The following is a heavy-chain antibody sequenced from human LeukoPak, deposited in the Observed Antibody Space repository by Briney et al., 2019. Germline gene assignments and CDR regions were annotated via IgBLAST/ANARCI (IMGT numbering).Heavy chain of an antibody. CDR2: INHSGST. CDR1: GGSFSGYY. CDR3: ARLAPLLTHYYGSGSYPRCWFDP. J-gene: IGHJ5*02. Sequence: PSETLSLTCAVYGGSFSGYYWSWIRQPPGKGLEWIGEINHSGSTNYNPSLKSRVTISVDTSKNQFSLKLSSVTAADTAVYYCARLAPLLTHYYGSGSYPRCWFDPWGQGTLVTVSS. D-gene: IGHD3-10*01. V-gene: IGHV4-34*01.